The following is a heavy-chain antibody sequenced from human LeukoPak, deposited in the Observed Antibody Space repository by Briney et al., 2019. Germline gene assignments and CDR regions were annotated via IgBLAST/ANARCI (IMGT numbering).Heavy chain of an antibody. CDR1: GYTFTSYG. J-gene: IGHJ4*02. D-gene: IGHD1-26*01. CDR2: ISAYNGDT. CDR3: ARDRYIVGATTFDY. Sequence: ASVKVSCKASGYTFTSYGISWVRQAPGQGLEWMGWISAYNGDTNYAQKLQGRVTMTTDTSTGTAYMELRSLRSDDTAVYYCARDRYIVGATTFDYWGQGTLVTVSS. V-gene: IGHV1-18*01.